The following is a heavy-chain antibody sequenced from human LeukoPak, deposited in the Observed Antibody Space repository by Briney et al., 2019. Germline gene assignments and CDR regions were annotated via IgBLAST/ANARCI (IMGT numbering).Heavy chain of an antibody. CDR3: GRQYYDFWSGQSGGYWFDP. V-gene: IGHV1-18*01. Sequence: EASVKVSCKASGYTFTSYGISWVRQAPGQGLEWMGWISAYNGKTNYAQKLQGRVTMTTDKSTRTAYMELRSLRSDDTAVYYCGRQYYDFWSGQSGGYWFDPWGQGTLVTVSS. CDR2: ISAYNGKT. J-gene: IGHJ5*02. D-gene: IGHD3-3*01. CDR1: GYTFTSYG.